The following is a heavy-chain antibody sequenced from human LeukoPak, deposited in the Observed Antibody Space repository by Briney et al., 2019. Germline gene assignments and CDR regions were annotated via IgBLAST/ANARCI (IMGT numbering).Heavy chain of an antibody. CDR1: GDSISSSGYY. CDR2: ISYTGTT. Sequence: SETLSLTCGVSGDSISSSGYYWAWIRQPPGTGLEWIGSISYTGTTYYNPSLKSRLTISADRSKNQFSLKLTSVTAADTAVYYCARRRIVATIDYWGQGTLVTVSS. V-gene: IGHV4-39*01. D-gene: IGHD5-12*01. J-gene: IGHJ4*02. CDR3: ARRRIVATIDY.